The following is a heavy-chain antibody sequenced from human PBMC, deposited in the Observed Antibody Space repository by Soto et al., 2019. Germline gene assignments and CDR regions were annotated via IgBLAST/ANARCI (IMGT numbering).Heavy chain of an antibody. CDR3: ARDPGIAVAGGGWFDP. CDR2: IIPILGIA. V-gene: IGHV1-69*08. Sequence: QVQLVQSGAEVKKPGSSVKVSCKASGGTFSSYTISWVRQAPGQGLEWMGRIIPILGIANHAQKFQGRVTITADKSTSTAYMELSSLRSEDTAVYYCARDPGIAVAGGGWFDPWGQGTLVTVSS. CDR1: GGTFSSYT. J-gene: IGHJ5*02. D-gene: IGHD6-19*01.